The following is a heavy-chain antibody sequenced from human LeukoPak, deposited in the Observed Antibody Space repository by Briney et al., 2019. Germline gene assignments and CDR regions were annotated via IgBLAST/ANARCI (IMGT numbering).Heavy chain of an antibody. CDR2: IYYSGST. Sequence: SETLSLTCTVSGGSISSGGYYWSWIRQHPGKGLEWIGYIYYSGSTYYNPSLKSRVTISVDTSKNQFSLKLSSVTAADTAVYYCARGSGYRYYFDYWGQGTLVTVSS. CDR3: ARGSGYRYYFDY. V-gene: IGHV4-31*03. D-gene: IGHD3-22*01. J-gene: IGHJ4*02. CDR1: GGSISSGGYY.